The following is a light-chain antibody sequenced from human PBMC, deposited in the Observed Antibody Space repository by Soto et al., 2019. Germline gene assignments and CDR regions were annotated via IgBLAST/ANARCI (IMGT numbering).Light chain of an antibody. V-gene: IGLV1-51*01. CDR3: ATWDYSLTGEA. CDR1: SSNIGNNY. J-gene: IGLJ2*01. Sequence: QSVLTQPPSVSAAPGQKVTISCSGSSSNIGNNYVSWYQQLPGTAPKLLIYDNNKRPSGIPDRFSGSKSGTSGTLDITGLQTGDEAEYYCATWDYSLTGEAFGRGTKLTVL. CDR2: DNN.